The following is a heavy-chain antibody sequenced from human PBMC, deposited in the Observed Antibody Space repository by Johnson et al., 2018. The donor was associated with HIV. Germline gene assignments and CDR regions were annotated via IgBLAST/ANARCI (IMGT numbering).Heavy chain of an antibody. D-gene: IGHD3-10*02. Sequence: QVQLVESGGGLVKPGGSLRLSCVASRLTLSDSYMSWIRQAPGKGLEWVSHISSSGSTIYYADSVKGRFTISRDNAKNSLYLQVNSLRAEDTAVYYCARSYARWDEVFDIWGQGTMVTVSS. CDR1: RLTLSDSY. CDR3: ARSYARWDEVFDI. J-gene: IGHJ3*02. CDR2: ISSSGSTI. V-gene: IGHV3-11*04.